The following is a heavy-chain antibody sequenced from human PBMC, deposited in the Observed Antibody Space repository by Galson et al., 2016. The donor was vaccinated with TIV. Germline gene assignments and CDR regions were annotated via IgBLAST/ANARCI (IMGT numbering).Heavy chain of an antibody. D-gene: IGHD1-26*01. CDR3: ARDRIVDATYYYYYYGMDV. CDR1: GLSVSINY. Sequence: SLRLSCAASGLSVSINYMTWVRQAPGKGLEWVSLISDGGRTFYPDSVKGRFTISRDKSKNTLFLQMNSLSVEDTAVYYCARDRIVDATYYYYYYGMDVWGQGTAVTVSS. CDR2: ISDGGRT. J-gene: IGHJ6*02. V-gene: IGHV3-66*02.